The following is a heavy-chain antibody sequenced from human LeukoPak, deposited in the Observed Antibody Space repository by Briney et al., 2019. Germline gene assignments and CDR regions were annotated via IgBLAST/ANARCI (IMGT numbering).Heavy chain of an antibody. Sequence: ASVKVSCKASGYTFTGYYMHWVRQAPGQGLEWMGWINPNSGGTNYAQKFQGRVTMTRDTSISTAYMELGRLRSDDTAVYYCARDGVDTAMYDFDYWGQGTLVTVSS. J-gene: IGHJ4*02. CDR3: ARDGVDTAMYDFDY. CDR1: GYTFTGYY. V-gene: IGHV1-2*02. CDR2: INPNSGGT. D-gene: IGHD5-18*01.